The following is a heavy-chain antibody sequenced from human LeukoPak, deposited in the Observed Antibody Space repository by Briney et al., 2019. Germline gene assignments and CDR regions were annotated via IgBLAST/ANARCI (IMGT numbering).Heavy chain of an antibody. CDR2: ISSSSSTI. CDR1: GFTFSSYS. V-gene: IGHV3-48*04. D-gene: IGHD3-22*01. CDR3: ARDAPTYYYDSTGFDY. Sequence: GGSLRLSCAASGFTFSSYSMNWVRQAPGKGLEWVSYISSSSSTIYYADSVKGRFTISRDNAKNSLYLQMDSLRAEDTAVYYCARDAPTYYYDSTGFDYWGQGTLVTVSS. J-gene: IGHJ4*02.